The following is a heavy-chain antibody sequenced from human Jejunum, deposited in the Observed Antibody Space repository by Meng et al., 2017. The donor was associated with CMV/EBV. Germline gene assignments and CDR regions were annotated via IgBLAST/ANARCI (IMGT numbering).Heavy chain of an antibody. CDR1: SSSGHDY. D-gene: IGHD3-22*01. CDR3: VSFYYDRSGHNWFDP. CDR2: ISYNGST. J-gene: IGHJ5*02. Sequence: SSSGHDYWSGVRQAPGKGLEWIGYISYNGSTSYSPSLKTRIAMSIDTSKAQFSLKMSSVTAADTAVYYCVSFYYDRSGHNWFDPWGRGTLVTVSS. V-gene: IGHV4-30-4*08.